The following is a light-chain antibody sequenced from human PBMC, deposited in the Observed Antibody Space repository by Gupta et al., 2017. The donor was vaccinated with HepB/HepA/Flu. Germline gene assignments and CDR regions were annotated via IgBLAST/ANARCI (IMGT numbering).Light chain of an antibody. CDR2: DAS. CDR1: PSVRSY. V-gene: IGKV3-11*01. CDR3: HQRSKSYPIT. J-gene: IGKJ5*01. Sequence: IVLTQSPATLSLSPEARATLSYRASPSVRSYLAWYQQKTGQAPRLLIDDASKRATGIPARSIGSSSGTDCSPIISSLEPEDFSVYYCHQRSKSYPITFGRGTQLEIK.